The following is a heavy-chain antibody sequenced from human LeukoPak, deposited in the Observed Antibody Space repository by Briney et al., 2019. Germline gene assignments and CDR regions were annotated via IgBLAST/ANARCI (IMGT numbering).Heavy chain of an antibody. J-gene: IGHJ4*02. CDR2: ISGSGGGT. D-gene: IGHD3-10*01. Sequence: GGSLRLSCAASGFTFSSYGMSWVRQAPGKGLEWVSAISGSGGGTYYADSVKGRFTISRDNSKNTLYLQMNSLRAEDTAVYYCANRLVRGALGYWGQGTLVTVSS. CDR3: ANRLVRGALGY. CDR1: GFTFSSYG. V-gene: IGHV3-23*01.